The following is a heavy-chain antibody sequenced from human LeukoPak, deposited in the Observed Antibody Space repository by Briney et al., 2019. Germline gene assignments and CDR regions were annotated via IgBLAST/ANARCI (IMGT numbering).Heavy chain of an antibody. CDR2: ISAYNGNT. CDR3: ATVVAVADYFDY. D-gene: IGHD6-19*01. J-gene: IGHJ4*02. Sequence: GASVKVSCKASGYTFTSYGISWVRQAPGQGLEWMGWISAYNGNTNYAQKLQGRATMTRDTSISTAYMELTRLTSDDTAVYYCATVVAVADYFDYWGQGTLVTVSS. CDR1: GYTFTSYG. V-gene: IGHV1-18*01.